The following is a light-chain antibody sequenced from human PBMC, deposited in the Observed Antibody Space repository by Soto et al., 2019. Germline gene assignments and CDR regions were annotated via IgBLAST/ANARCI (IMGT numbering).Light chain of an antibody. CDR2: ANT. V-gene: IGLV1-40*01. Sequence: LTQPPSVSGAPGQRVTISCTGSSSNIGAGYDVHWYQQLPGTAPKLLIYANTNRPSGVPDRFSGSKSGTSASLAITGLRAEDEADYYCQSYDSSLSGYVFGTGTKVTVL. CDR1: SSNIGAGYD. J-gene: IGLJ1*01. CDR3: QSYDSSLSGYV.